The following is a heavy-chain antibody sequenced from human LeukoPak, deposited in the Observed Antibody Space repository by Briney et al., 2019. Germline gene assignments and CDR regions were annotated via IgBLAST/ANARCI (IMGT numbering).Heavy chain of an antibody. CDR1: GFTFSSYG. CDR2: IWYDGSNK. CDR3: TKGVELTVYYGMDV. D-gene: IGHD6-13*01. Sequence: GGSLRLSCAASGFTFSSYGMHWVRQAPGKGLEWVAVIWYDGSNKYYADSVKGRFTISRDNSKNTLYLQMNSLRAEDTAVYYCTKGVELTVYYGMDVWGQGTTVTVSS. V-gene: IGHV3-33*06. J-gene: IGHJ6*02.